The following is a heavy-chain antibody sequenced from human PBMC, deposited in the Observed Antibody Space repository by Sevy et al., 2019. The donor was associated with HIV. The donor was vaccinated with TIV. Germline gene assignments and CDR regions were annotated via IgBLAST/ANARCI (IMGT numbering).Heavy chain of an antibody. D-gene: IGHD1-26*01. CDR3: ARDSPGYGGYSY. Sequence: GGSLRLSCAASRFTFKTYWMSWVRQAPGKGLEWVGNIKEDGSAKYYADSVRGRFTISRDNAKSSLYLQMSSLRVEDTAVYYCARDSPGYGGYSYWGQGTLVTVSS. CDR2: IKEDGSAK. CDR1: RFTFKTYW. V-gene: IGHV3-7*01. J-gene: IGHJ4*01.